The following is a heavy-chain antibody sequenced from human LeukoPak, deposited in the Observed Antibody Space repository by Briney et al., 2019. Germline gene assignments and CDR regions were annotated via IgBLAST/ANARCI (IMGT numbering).Heavy chain of an antibody. J-gene: IGHJ4*02. CDR2: IWYDGSNK. Sequence: GGSLRLSCAASGFPFNNYGMHWVRQAPGKGLEWVAVIWYDGSNKYYADSVKGRFTISRDDSKNTLYLQMSTLRAEDTAVYYCARGLYSSSWYLFYWGQGTLVTVSS. D-gene: IGHD6-13*01. CDR3: ARGLYSSSWYLFY. CDR1: GFPFNNYG. V-gene: IGHV3-33*01.